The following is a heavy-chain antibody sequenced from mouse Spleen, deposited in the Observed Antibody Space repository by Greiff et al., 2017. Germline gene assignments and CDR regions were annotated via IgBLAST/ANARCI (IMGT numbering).Heavy chain of an antibody. CDR2: ISYSGST. J-gene: IGHJ4*01. CDR3: AKGNWEDAMDY. CDR1: GYSITSGYD. Sequence: VQLQQSGPGMVKPSQSLSLTCTVTGYSITSGYDWHCIRHFPGNKLEWMGYISYSGSTNYNPSLKSRISITHDTSKNHFFLKLNSVTTEDTATYYCAKGNWEDAMDYWGQGTSVTVSS. V-gene: IGHV3-1*01. D-gene: IGHD4-1*01.